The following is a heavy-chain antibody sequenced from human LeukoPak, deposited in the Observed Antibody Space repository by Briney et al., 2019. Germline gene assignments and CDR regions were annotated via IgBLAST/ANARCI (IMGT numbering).Heavy chain of an antibody. CDR3: ARTPSGDSSGARGFDY. CDR2: INSDGSST. D-gene: IGHD6-19*01. Sequence: GGSLRLSCAASGFTFSSYWMHWVRQAPGKGLVWVSRINSDGSSTSYADYVKGRFTISRDNAKNTLYLQMNSLRAEDTAVYYCARTPSGDSSGARGFDYWGQGTLVTVSS. V-gene: IGHV3-74*01. CDR1: GFTFSSYW. J-gene: IGHJ4*02.